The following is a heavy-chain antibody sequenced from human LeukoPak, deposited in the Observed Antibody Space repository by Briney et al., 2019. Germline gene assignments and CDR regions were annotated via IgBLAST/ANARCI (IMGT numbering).Heavy chain of an antibody. Sequence: PGGSLRLSCVASGFTFDDYGMHWVRQTPGKGLEWVSGISWDSSHIDYADSVKGRFTISRDNAKNSLYLQMNSLRAEDTALYYCAKDLMWADYYGSGSYLDYWGQGTLVTVSS. CDR1: GFTFDDYG. D-gene: IGHD3-10*01. V-gene: IGHV3-9*01. CDR3: AKDLMWADYYGSGSYLDY. CDR2: ISWDSSHI. J-gene: IGHJ4*02.